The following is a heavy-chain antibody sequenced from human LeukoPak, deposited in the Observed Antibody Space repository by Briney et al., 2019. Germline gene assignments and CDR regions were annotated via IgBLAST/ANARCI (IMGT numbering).Heavy chain of an antibody. V-gene: IGHV3-30*19. Sequence: GGSLRLSCAASGFTFSTYGMHWVRQAPGKGLEWVAVISYDGSNKYYADSVKGRFTISRDNSKNTLYLQMNSLRAEDTAVYYCARDFIVVVPAAIGRYYYYYYGMDVWGQGTTVTVSS. CDR2: ISYDGSNK. CDR1: GFTFSTYG. CDR3: ARDFIVVVPAAIGRYYYYYYGMDV. D-gene: IGHD2-2*02. J-gene: IGHJ6*02.